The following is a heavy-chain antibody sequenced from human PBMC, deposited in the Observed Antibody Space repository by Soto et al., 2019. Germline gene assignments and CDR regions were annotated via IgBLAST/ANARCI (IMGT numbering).Heavy chain of an antibody. CDR2: INPSGGST. CDR3: ARDVSWELQRHYYYGMDV. V-gene: IGHV1-46*01. J-gene: IGHJ6*02. Sequence: ASVKVSCKASGYTFTSYYMHWVRQAPGQGLEWMGIINPSGGSTSYAQKFQGRVTMTRDTSTSTVYMELSSLRSEDTAVYYCARDVSWELQRHYYYGMDVWGQGTTVTVSS. CDR1: GYTFTSYY. D-gene: IGHD1-26*01.